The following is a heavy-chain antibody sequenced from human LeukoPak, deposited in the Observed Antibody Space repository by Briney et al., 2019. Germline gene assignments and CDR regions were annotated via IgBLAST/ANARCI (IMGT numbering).Heavy chain of an antibody. Sequence: GGSLRLSCAASGFTFNSHAMHWVRQAPGKGLEWVAGVSFDGHNKYSADSVRGRLTFSRDNSKNIFYLQMNRLTTEDTAVYYCARSTATSHYGGSFDVWGQGTLVTVSS. CDR2: VSFDGHNK. J-gene: IGHJ3*01. CDR1: GFTFNSHA. CDR3: ARSTATSHYGGSFDV. V-gene: IGHV3-30*04. D-gene: IGHD4-23*01.